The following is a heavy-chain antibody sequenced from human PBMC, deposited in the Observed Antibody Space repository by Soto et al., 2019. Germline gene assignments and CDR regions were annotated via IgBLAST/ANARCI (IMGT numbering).Heavy chain of an antibody. V-gene: IGHV1-69*13. J-gene: IGHJ5*02. Sequence: SVKVSCKASGGTFSSYAISWVRQAPGQGLEWMGGIIPIFGTANYAQKFQGRVTITADESTSTAYMELSSLRSEDTAVYYCARDGALYYDILTGSSWFDPWGQGTLVTVSS. CDR2: IIPIFGTA. D-gene: IGHD3-9*01. CDR3: ARDGALYYDILTGSSWFDP. CDR1: GGTFSSYA.